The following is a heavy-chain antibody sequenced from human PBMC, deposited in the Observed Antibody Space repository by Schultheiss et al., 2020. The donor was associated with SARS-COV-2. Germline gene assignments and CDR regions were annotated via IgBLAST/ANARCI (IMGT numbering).Heavy chain of an antibody. J-gene: IGHJ5*02. Sequence: ASVKVSCKASGYTFTSYGISWVRQAPGQGLEWMGWISAYNGNTNYAQKLQGRVTMTTDTSTSTAYMELRSLRSEDTAVYYCASGPEGEYQLLWPWFDPWGQGTLVTVSS. CDR3: ASGPEGEYQLLWPWFDP. D-gene: IGHD2-2*01. CDR2: ISAYNGNT. CDR1: GYTFTSYG. V-gene: IGHV1-18*01.